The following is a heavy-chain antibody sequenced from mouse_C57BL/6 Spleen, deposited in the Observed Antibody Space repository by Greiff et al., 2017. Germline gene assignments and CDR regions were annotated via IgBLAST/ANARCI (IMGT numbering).Heavy chain of an antibody. CDR3: AREGAYYSNSAWFAY. J-gene: IGHJ3*01. CDR1: GYTFTSYW. D-gene: IGHD2-5*01. Sequence: QVQLQQSGAELVKPGASVKMSCKASGYTFTSYWITWVKQRPGQGLEWIGDIYPGSGSTNYNEKFKSKATLTVDTSSSTAYMQLSSLTSEDSAVYYCAREGAYYSNSAWFAYWGQGTLVTVSA. V-gene: IGHV1-55*01. CDR2: IYPGSGST.